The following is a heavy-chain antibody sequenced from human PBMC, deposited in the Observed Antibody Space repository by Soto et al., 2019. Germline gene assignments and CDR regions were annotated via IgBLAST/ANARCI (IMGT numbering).Heavy chain of an antibody. CDR2: ISGSGGST. CDR1: GFTVSSNF. V-gene: IGHV3-23*01. Sequence: GGSMRLSCAASGFTVSSNFMSWVRQAPGKGLEWVSAISGSGGSTYYADSVKGRFTISRDNSKNTLYLQMNSLRAEDTAVYYCAKDRYSSGYYFIYWGQGTLVTVS. J-gene: IGHJ4*02. D-gene: IGHD6-19*01. CDR3: AKDRYSSGYYFIY.